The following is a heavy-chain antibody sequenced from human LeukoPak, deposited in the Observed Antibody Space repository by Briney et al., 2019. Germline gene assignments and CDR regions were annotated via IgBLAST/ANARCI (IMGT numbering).Heavy chain of an antibody. J-gene: IGHJ3*02. V-gene: IGHV3-23*01. CDR3: ARELREHGVFDI. CDR2: ISGSGGST. CDR1: GFTFSSYA. Sequence: PGGSLRLSCAASGFTFSSYAMSWVRQAPGKGLEWVSAISGSGGSTYYADSVKGRFTISRDNSKNALYLQMNSLRAEDTAVYYCARELREHGVFDIWGQGTMVTVSS. D-gene: IGHD1-26*01.